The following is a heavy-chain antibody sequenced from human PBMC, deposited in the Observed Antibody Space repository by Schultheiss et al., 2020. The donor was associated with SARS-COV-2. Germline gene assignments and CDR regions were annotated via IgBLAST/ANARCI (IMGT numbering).Heavy chain of an antibody. CDR1: GGSISSSN. CDR3: VRGSNDWYGIDY. Sequence: GGSLRLSCAVSGGSISSSNWWSWVRQPPGKGLEWVSFISGSGGTTYFADSVKGRFTISRDNSKNSLYLQMNSLRDEDTAVYYCVRGSNDWYGIDYWGQGTLVTVSS. J-gene: IGHJ4*02. CDR2: ISGSGGTT. V-gene: IGHV3-23*01. D-gene: IGHD6-19*01.